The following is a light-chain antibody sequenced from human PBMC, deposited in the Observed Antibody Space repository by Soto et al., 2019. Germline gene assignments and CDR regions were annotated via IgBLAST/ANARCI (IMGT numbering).Light chain of an antibody. CDR2: AAS. CDR1: QGISSW. V-gene: IGKV1-12*01. Sequence: DIQMTQSPSSVSASVGDRVTITCRASQGISSWLAWYQQRPGKALKFLIYAASTLQSGVPSRFSGSGFGTDFTLTISDLQPEDFATYYCQQSHSIPLTFGGGTKVDIK. CDR3: QQSHSIPLT. J-gene: IGKJ4*01.